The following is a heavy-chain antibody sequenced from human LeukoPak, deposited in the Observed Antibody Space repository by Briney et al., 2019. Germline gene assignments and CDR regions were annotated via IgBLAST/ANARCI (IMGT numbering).Heavy chain of an antibody. CDR2: ISSSGSTI. J-gene: IGHJ4*02. D-gene: IGHD5-12*01. V-gene: IGHV3-11*04. CDR3: AKDSTPWLRFGRAFDY. Sequence: GGSLRLSCAASGFTFSDYYMSWIRQAPGKGLEWVSYISSSGSTIYYADSVKGRFTISRDNAKNSLYLQMNSLRAEDTAVYYCAKDSTPWLRFGRAFDYWGQGTLVTVSS. CDR1: GFTFSDYY.